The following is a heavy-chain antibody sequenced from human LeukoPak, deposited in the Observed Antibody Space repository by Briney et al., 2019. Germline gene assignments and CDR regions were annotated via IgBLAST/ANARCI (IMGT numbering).Heavy chain of an antibody. CDR1: GGSISPYY. CDR3: ASRYYHLLTGYSYYFDY. J-gene: IGHJ4*02. D-gene: IGHD3-9*01. V-gene: IGHV4-59*08. Sequence: PSETLFLTCTVSGGSISPYYWSWIRQPPGRGLERIGYIYHTGSANYNPSLKSRVTMSVDTSKNQFSLKLSSVTAADTAVYYCASRYYHLLTGYSYYFDYWGQGTLVTVSS. CDR2: IYHTGSA.